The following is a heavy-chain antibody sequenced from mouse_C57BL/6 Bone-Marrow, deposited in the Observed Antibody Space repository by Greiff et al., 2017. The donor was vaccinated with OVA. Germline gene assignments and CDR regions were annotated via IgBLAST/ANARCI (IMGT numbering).Heavy chain of an antibody. V-gene: IGHV1-55*01. CDR3: ARMGLLWLGRGFDY. Sequence: QVQLQQPGAELVQPGASVKMSCKASGYTFTNYWITWVKQRPGQGLEWIGDIYPGSGGTNYNEKFKSKATLTVDTSSSTAYMQLSSLTSEDSAVYYYARMGLLWLGRGFDYWGQGTTLTVSS. CDR2: IYPGSGGT. CDR1: GYTFTNYW. D-gene: IGHD2-2*01. J-gene: IGHJ2*01.